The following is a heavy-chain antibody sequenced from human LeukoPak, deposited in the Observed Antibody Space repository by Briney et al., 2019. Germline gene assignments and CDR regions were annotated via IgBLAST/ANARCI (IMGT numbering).Heavy chain of an antibody. CDR2: IFDSGNT. J-gene: IGHJ4*02. D-gene: IGHD2-15*01. CDR1: GDSISGHY. V-gene: IGHV4-59*11. CDR3: ARGLVSSGSRYDY. Sequence: PSETLSLTCTVSGDSISGHYWSCVRQPPGKGLEWIGYIFDSGNTNYNSSLKSRVTISVDTSKNQFSLNLRSVTAADTAVYYCARGLVSSGSRYDYWGQGTLVTVSS.